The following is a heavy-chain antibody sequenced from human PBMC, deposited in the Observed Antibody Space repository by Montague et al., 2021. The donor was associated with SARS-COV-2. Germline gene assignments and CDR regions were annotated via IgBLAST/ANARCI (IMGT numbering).Heavy chain of an antibody. D-gene: IGHD5-24*01. J-gene: IGHJ4*02. Sequence: SLRLSCAASGFSFNDYAMHWVRQAPGLALEWVAVIWYDGSNSYYADSVKGRFTISRDNSKNAVYLQMNSLTADDTAIYYCAREKKEVQMDYWGLGTLVTVSS. CDR1: GFSFNDYA. CDR2: IWYDGSNS. V-gene: IGHV3-33*01. CDR3: AREKKEVQMDY.